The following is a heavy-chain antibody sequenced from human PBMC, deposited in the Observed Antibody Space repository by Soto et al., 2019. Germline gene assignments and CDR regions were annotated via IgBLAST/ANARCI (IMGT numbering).Heavy chain of an antibody. CDR3: ARDRNPYSTNYYFDS. Sequence: GGSLRLSCAASGFTFSTYAMNWVRQPPGKGLEWVASISGSGAYTYYADSVQGRFTISRDNSKNTLNLQMNSLRAEDTAVYYCARDRNPYSTNYYFDSWGQGTMGTVS. D-gene: IGHD2-2*01. CDR2: ISGSGAYT. CDR1: GFTFSTYA. J-gene: IGHJ4*02. V-gene: IGHV3-23*01.